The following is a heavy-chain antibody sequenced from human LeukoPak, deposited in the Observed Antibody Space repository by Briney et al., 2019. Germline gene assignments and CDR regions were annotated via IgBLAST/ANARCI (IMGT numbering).Heavy chain of an antibody. Sequence: GGSLRLSCAASGFTFSSYAMHWVRQAPGKGLEWVAVISYDGSNKYYADSVKGRFTISRDNSKNTMYLHMDSLRAEDTAVYFCAKDEGSGWSGRLDPWGQGTLVTVSS. CDR1: GFTFSSYA. V-gene: IGHV3-30-3*01. D-gene: IGHD6-19*01. CDR2: ISYDGSNK. CDR3: AKDEGSGWSGRLDP. J-gene: IGHJ5*02.